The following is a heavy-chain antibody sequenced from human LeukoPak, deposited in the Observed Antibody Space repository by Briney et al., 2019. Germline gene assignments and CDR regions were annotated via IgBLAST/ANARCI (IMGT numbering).Heavy chain of an antibody. V-gene: IGHV7-4-1*02. J-gene: IGHJ6*02. D-gene: IGHD6-13*01. CDR3: ARTKAAADPYYYYGMDV. CDR1: GYTFTSYA. CDR2: INTNTGNP. Sequence: ASVKVSCKASGYTFTSYAMSWVRQAPGQGLEWMGWINTNTGNPTYAQGFTGRFVFSLDTSVSTAYLQISSLKAEDTAVYYCARTKAAADPYYYYGMDVWGQGTTVTVSS.